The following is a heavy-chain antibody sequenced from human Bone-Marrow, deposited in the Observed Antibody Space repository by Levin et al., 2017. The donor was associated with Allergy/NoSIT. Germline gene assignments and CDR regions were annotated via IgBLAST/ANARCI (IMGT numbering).Heavy chain of an antibody. Sequence: GGSLRLSCAASGFTFNNFGMHWVRQAPGKGLEWVAVISYDGGKKYYVDSVKGRFTISRDNSKNTLYLQMDSLRVEDTAVYYCAKERRFFDVLAGNVPLDDWGQGALITVSS. V-gene: IGHV3-30*18. CDR2: ISYDGGKK. D-gene: IGHD3-9*01. CDR3: AKERRFFDVLAGNVPLDD. J-gene: IGHJ4*02. CDR1: GFTFNNFG.